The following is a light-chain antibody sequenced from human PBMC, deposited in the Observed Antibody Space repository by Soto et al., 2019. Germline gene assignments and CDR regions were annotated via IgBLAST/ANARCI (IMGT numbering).Light chain of an antibody. Sequence: QSALPKPPSASGSPGQSVTISCTGTKNDIGVYDFVSWYQHHPGKAPRLIIYEVVQRPSGVPDRFSGSKSGNTASPTVSGLQDADEGDYFCKSYAGSNTYVFGGGP. J-gene: IGLJ1*01. CDR2: EVV. CDR1: KNDIGVYDF. V-gene: IGLV2-8*01. CDR3: KSYAGSNTYV.